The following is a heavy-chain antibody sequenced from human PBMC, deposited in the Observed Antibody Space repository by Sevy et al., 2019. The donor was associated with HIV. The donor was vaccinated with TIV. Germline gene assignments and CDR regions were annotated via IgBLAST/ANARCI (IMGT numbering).Heavy chain of an antibody. D-gene: IGHD2-15*01. CDR2: IRSKANSYAT. Sequence: GGSLRLSCAASGFTFSGSAMHWVRQASGKGLEWFGRIRSKANSYATAYAASVKGRFTISRDDSKNTAYLQMNSLKTEDTTMYYCLVVVVAATPNNDYWGQGTLVTVSS. CDR1: GFTFSGSA. CDR3: LVVVVAATPNNDY. J-gene: IGHJ4*02. V-gene: IGHV3-73*01.